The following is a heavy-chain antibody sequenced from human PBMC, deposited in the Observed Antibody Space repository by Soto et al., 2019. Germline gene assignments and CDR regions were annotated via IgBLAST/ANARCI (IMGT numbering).Heavy chain of an antibody. CDR1: GFNFRSYW. V-gene: IGHV3-74*01. CDR3: TSSPREWLRLGDFFDY. D-gene: IGHD5-12*01. Sequence: EVELVESGGGLVQPGGSLRLSCAASGFNFRSYWIHWVRQAPGKGLMWVSHSNSDGINTSYADSVKGRFTISRDNAKSTLFPQMNFLRAEDTAVYYCTSSPREWLRLGDFFDYWGQGTLVTVSP. J-gene: IGHJ4*02. CDR2: SNSDGINT.